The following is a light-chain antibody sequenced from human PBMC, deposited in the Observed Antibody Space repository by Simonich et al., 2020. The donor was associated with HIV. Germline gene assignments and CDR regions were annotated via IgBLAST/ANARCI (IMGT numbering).Light chain of an antibody. CDR2: DAY. CDR1: QGISNY. Sequence: DIQMTQSPSSLSASVGDRVTITCRASQGISNYLACYQQKPGKVPKLLIYDAYTLQSGVPSRFSGSGSGTYFTLTISGLQPEDVATYYCQKYNSYFRTFGQGTKVEIK. J-gene: IGKJ1*01. CDR3: QKYNSYFRT. V-gene: IGKV1-27*01.